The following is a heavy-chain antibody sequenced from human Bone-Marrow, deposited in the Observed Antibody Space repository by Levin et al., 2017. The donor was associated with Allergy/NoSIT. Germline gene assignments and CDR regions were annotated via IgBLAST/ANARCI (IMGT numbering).Heavy chain of an antibody. D-gene: IGHD3-10*01. CDR2: ISFDGGNK. Sequence: GGSLRLSCAASGFTFSSYAIHWVRQAPGKGLEWVAVISFDGGNKYYADSVKGRFTISRDNPKKTLYLQMNSLRPDDTTIYYCARGDYFGSGRGENTFDIWGQGTMVTVSS. V-gene: IGHV3-30-3*01. J-gene: IGHJ3*02. CDR1: GFTFSSYA. CDR3: ARGDYFGSGRGENTFDI.